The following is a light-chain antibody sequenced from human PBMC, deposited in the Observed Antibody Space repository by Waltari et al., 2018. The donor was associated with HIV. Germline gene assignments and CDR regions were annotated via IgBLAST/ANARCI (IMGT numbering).Light chain of an antibody. CDR3: GSYTNTTTSVV. CDR2: EVI. Sequence: QSALTQPASVSGSPGQSLTIPCTGPSSDVGGYNFVSWYQQHPGRAPKLIIYEVIRRPSGVSKRFSGSKSGNTASLTISGLQAEDEADYSGGSYTNTTTSVVFGGGTKLTVL. CDR1: SSDVGGYNF. J-gene: IGLJ2*01. V-gene: IGLV2-14*01.